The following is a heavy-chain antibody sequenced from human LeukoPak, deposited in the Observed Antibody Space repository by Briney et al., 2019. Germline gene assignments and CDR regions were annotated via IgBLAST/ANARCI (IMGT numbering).Heavy chain of an antibody. CDR1: GFTSSSYS. Sequence: PGGSLRLSCAASGFTSSSYSMNWVRQAPGKGLEWVSSISSSSSYIYYADSVKGRFTISRDNAKNSLYLQMNSLRAEDTAVYYCARLAVTGTNWFDPWGQGTLVTVSS. J-gene: IGHJ5*02. D-gene: IGHD6-19*01. CDR2: ISSSSSYI. V-gene: IGHV3-21*01. CDR3: ARLAVTGTNWFDP.